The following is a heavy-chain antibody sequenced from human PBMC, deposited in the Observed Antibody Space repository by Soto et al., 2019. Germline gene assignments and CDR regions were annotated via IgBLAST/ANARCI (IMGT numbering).Heavy chain of an antibody. V-gene: IGHV4-59*01. CDR2: IYYSGST. CDR3: ARSTVTTVDY. D-gene: IGHD4-17*01. Sequence: SETLSLTCTVSGGSISSYYWSWIRQPPGKGLEWIGYIYYSGSTNYNPSLKSRVTISVDTSKNQFSLKLSSVTAADTAVYYCARSTVTTVDYWGQGTLVTVSS. CDR1: GGSISSYY. J-gene: IGHJ4*02.